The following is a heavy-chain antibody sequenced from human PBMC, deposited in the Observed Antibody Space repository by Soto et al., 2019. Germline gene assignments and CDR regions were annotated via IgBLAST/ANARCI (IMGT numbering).Heavy chain of an antibody. CDR3: ARVVRLMLYSDY. CDR1: GFTFSDYY. J-gene: IGHJ4*02. D-gene: IGHD2-8*01. CDR2: IGPSSSYT. V-gene: IGHV3-11*06. Sequence: GGSVRLSCAASGFTFSDYYMSWIRQAPGKGLEWVSYIGPSSSYTNYADSVKGRFTISRDNTKNSLYLQMNSLRAEDTAVYYCARVVRLMLYSDYWGQGTLVTVSS.